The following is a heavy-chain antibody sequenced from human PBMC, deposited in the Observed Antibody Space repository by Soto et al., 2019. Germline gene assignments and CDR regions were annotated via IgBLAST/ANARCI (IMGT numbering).Heavy chain of an antibody. J-gene: IGHJ2*01. Sequence: SSETLSLTCTVSGGSISSYYWTWIRQPPGKGLEWIGYIYNSGTTNYNPSLKSRVTIAVDMSKNQLSLKLSSVTAADTAVYYCASGRQWLGSSYWYFYVWGRGTLVTVSS. V-gene: IGHV4-59*08. CDR2: IYNSGTT. CDR1: GGSISSYY. CDR3: ASGRQWLGSSYWYFYV. D-gene: IGHD6-19*01.